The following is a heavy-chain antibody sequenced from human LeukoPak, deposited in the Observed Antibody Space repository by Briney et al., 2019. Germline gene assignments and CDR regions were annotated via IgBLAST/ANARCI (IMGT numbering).Heavy chain of an antibody. Sequence: SVKVSCKASGGTFSNYAISWVRQAPGQGLEGMGGIIPIFGTANYAQKFQGRVTITADKSTSTAYMELSSLRSEDTAVYYCASNLLTGYLKGNYFDYWGQGTLVTVSS. V-gene: IGHV1-69*06. CDR3: ASNLLTGYLKGNYFDY. CDR2: IIPIFGTA. CDR1: GGTFSNYA. J-gene: IGHJ4*02. D-gene: IGHD3-9*01.